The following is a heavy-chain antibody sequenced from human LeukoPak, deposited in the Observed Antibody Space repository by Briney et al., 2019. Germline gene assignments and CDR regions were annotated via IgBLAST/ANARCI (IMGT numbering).Heavy chain of an antibody. CDR2: IYYSGST. D-gene: IGHD3-22*01. V-gene: IGHV4-59*12. CDR3: ASDSSGQNHAVDY. J-gene: IGHJ4*02. CDR1: GGSISSYY. Sequence: SETLSLICTVSGGSISSYYRSWIRQPPGKGLEWIGYIYYSGSTNYNPSLKSRVTISVDTSKNQFSLKLSSVTAADTAVYYCASDSSGQNHAVDYWGQGTLVTVSS.